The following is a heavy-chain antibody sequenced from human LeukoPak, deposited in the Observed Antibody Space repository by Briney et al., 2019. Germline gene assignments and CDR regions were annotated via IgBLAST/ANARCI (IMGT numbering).Heavy chain of an antibody. CDR2: IYSGGST. V-gene: IGHV3-53*01. J-gene: IGHJ4*02. CDR3: ARRYYDSSGYYYFDY. Sequence: PGGSLRLSCADSGFTFSTFSMTWVRQGPGKGLEWVSVIYSGGSTYYADSVKGRFTISRDNSKNTLYLQMNSLRAEDTAVYYCARRYYDSSGYYYFDYWGQGTLVTVSS. D-gene: IGHD3-22*01. CDR1: GFTFSTFS.